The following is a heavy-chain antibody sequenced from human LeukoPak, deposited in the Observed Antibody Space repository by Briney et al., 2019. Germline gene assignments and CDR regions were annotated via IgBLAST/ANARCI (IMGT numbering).Heavy chain of an antibody. J-gene: IGHJ4*02. V-gene: IGHV4-4*07. Sequence: SETLSLTCTVSGGSISSYYWSWIRQPTGKGLEWIGRIYTSGSTNYNPSLKSRVTMSVDTSKNQFSLKLSSVTAADMAVYYCARDTNDYGDLYYFDYWGQGTLVTVSS. CDR2: IYTSGST. CDR3: ARDTNDYGDLYYFDY. CDR1: GGSISSYY. D-gene: IGHD4-17*01.